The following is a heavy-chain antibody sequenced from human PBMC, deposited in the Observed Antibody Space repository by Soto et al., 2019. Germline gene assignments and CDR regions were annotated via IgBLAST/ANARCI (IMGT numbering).Heavy chain of an antibody. V-gene: IGHV3-30-3*01. CDR1: GFTFSGYA. CDR2: ISYDGSNK. J-gene: IGHJ6*02. Sequence: VELAESGGGVVQPGRSLRLSCAASGFTFSGYALHWVRQTPGKGLEWMAVISYDGSNKYYAGSVEGRFTISRDNSKNTLFLQMNSLRTEDTAIYYCARAEPAGFGVMTASHYYGMDVWGQGTTATVSS. D-gene: IGHD3-3*01. CDR3: ARAEPAGFGVMTASHYYGMDV.